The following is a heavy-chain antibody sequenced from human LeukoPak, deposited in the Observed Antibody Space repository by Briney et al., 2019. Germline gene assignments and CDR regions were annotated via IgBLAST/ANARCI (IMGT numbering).Heavy chain of an antibody. CDR3: ARRSITMIVVVN. Sequence: GSLRLSCAASGFTFSDYYMSWIRQAPGKGLEWVSYISSSGSTIYYADSAKGRFTISRDNAKNSLYLQMNSLRAEDTAVYYCARRSITMIVVVNWGQGTLVTVSS. CDR1: GFTFSDYY. D-gene: IGHD3-22*01. V-gene: IGHV3-11*01. CDR2: ISSSGSTI. J-gene: IGHJ4*02.